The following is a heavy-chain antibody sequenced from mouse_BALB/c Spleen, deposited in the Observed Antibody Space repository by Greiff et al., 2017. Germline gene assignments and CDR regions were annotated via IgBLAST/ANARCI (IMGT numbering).Heavy chain of an antibody. Sequence: EVQGVESGGGLVKPGGSLKLSCAASGFTFSSYAMSWVRQTPEKRLEWVASISSGGSTYYPDSVKGRFTISRDNARNILYLQMSSLRSEDTAMYYCARDDGSSYSAYWGQGTLVTVSA. J-gene: IGHJ3*01. CDR1: GFTFSSYA. V-gene: IGHV5-6-5*01. CDR3: ARDDGSSYSAY. D-gene: IGHD1-1*01. CDR2: ISSGGST.